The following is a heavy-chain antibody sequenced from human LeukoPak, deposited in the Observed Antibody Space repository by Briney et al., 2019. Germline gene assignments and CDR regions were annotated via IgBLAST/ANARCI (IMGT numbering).Heavy chain of an antibody. J-gene: IGHJ5*02. CDR2: VYTSGTT. CDR1: GGSISGYY. CDR3: ARDRGSGWYSDGFDP. V-gene: IGHV4-4*07. D-gene: IGHD6-13*01. Sequence: PSETLSFTCTGSGGSISGYYWSWNRQPAGKGREWSGRVYTSGTTNYNPSLKSPVTMSVDPPTHPFSLKPSSVTAADTAVYYCARDRGSGWYSDGFDPWGQGTPVTASS.